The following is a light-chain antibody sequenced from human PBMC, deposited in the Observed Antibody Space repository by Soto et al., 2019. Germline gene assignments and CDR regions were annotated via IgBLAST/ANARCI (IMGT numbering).Light chain of an antibody. V-gene: IGKV1-5*03. CDR2: KAS. Sequence: DIQMTQSPSTLSASVGDRVTITCRASQSISSWLAWYQQKPGKAPKLLIYKASSLESGVPSRFSGSGSGTEFTLTISSLQPGDSATYYCQQYNSYSPLTFGGGTKVDIK. CDR3: QQYNSYSPLT. J-gene: IGKJ4*01. CDR1: QSISSW.